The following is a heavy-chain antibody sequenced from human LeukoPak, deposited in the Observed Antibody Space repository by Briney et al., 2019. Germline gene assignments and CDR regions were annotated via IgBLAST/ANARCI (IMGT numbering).Heavy chain of an antibody. V-gene: IGHV3-74*01. CDR3: ARDLSSSGWSFDY. Sequence: SGGSLRLSCAASGFTFSNYWMHWVRQAPGKVLVWVSRINSDGRSTNYADSVKGRFTISRDNAKNTLFLQMNSLRAEDAAVYYCARDLSSSGWSFDYWGQGTLVTVSS. J-gene: IGHJ4*02. CDR2: INSDGRST. CDR1: GFTFSNYW. D-gene: IGHD6-19*01.